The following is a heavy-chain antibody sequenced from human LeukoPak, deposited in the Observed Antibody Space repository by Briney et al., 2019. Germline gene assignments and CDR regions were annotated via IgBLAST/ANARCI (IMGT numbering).Heavy chain of an antibody. CDR2: IIPIFGTA. J-gene: IGHJ5*02. Sequence: PVKVSCKASGGTFSSYAISWVRQAPGQGLEWMGGIIPIFGTANYAQKSQGRVTITADESTSTAYMELSSLRSEDTAVYYCAREGYGYVWGSYRRNWFDPWGQGTLVTVSS. CDR3: AREGYGYVWGSYRRNWFDP. D-gene: IGHD3-16*02. CDR1: GGTFSSYA. V-gene: IGHV1-69*13.